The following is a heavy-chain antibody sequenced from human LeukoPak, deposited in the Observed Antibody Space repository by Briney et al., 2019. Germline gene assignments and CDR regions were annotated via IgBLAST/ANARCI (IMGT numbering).Heavy chain of an antibody. CDR2: ISYDGRNN. D-gene: IGHD5-18*01. J-gene: IGHJ4*02. CDR1: GFTFSSYG. CDR3: AKGGHRMKWFTAMVNRRGPSVYFDY. Sequence: GGSLRLSCAASGFTFSSYGMHWVRQAPGKGLEWVAVISYDGRNNYYADSVKGRFTISRDNSKNTLYLQMNSLRAEDTAVYYCAKGGHRMKWFTAMVNRRGPSVYFDYWGQGTLVTVSS. V-gene: IGHV3-30*18.